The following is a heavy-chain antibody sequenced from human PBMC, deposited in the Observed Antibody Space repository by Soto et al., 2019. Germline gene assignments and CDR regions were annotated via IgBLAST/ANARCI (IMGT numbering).Heavy chain of an antibody. Sequence: HVELVQSGADVKKPGTSVTISCKASGYTFTDYALHWVRQAPGQRLEWMGWMNAGVGNTLYSQKFQGRITITRDTSASTAYMELNSLKSEDTAIYYCARDTGYTFGSLNYWGPGTLVTVSS. CDR2: MNAGVGNT. J-gene: IGHJ4*02. V-gene: IGHV1-3*01. CDR3: ARDTGYTFGSLNY. D-gene: IGHD5-18*01. CDR1: GYTFTDYA.